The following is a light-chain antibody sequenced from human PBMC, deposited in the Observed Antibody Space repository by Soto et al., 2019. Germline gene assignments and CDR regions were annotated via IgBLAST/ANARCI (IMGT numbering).Light chain of an antibody. CDR1: SSDVGGYNY. CDR3: SSYTSSSLNYV. J-gene: IGLJ1*01. Sequence: HSALTKPASVNGFPGQSITISCTGTSSDVGGYNYVSWYQQHPGKAPKLMIYDVSNRPSGVSNRFSGSKSGNTASLTISGLQAEDEADYYCSSYTSSSLNYVFGTGTKVTVL. CDR2: DVS. V-gene: IGLV2-14*01.